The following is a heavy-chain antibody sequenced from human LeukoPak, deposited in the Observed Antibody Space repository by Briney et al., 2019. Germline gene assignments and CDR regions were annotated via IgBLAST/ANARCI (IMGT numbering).Heavy chain of an antibody. J-gene: IGHJ1*01. CDR1: GFTFSSYG. CDR2: IRYDGSNK. CDR3: AKGGQGYDSSGYYLTTEYFQH. V-gene: IGHV3-30*02. D-gene: IGHD3-22*01. Sequence: PGGSLRLSCAASGFTFSSYGMHWVRQAPGKGLEWVAFIRYDGSNKYYADSVKGRFTISRDNSKNTLYLQMNSLRAEDTAVYYCAKGGQGYDSSGYYLTTEYFQHWGQGTLVTVSS.